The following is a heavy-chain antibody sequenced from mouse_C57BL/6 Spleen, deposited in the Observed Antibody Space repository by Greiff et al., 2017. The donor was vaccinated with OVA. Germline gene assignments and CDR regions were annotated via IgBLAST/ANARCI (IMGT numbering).Heavy chain of an antibody. CDR3: ANGDYYGSSYFDY. Sequence: EVQLVESEGGLVQPGSSMKLSCTASGFTFSDYYMPWVRQVPEKGLEWVANINSDGSSTYYLDSLKSRIIISRDNAKNTLYLQMSSLKSEDTATYYCANGDYYGSSYFDYWGQGTTLTVSS. D-gene: IGHD1-1*01. V-gene: IGHV5-16*01. CDR1: GFTFSDYY. J-gene: IGHJ2*01. CDR2: INSDGSST.